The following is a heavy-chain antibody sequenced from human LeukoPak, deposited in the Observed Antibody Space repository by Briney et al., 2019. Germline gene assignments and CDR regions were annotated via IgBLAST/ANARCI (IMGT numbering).Heavy chain of an antibody. CDR2: INPSGGST. V-gene: IGHV1-46*01. D-gene: IGHD5/OR15-5a*01. J-gene: IGHJ3*02. Sequence: ASVKVSCKASGYTFTSYYMHWVRQAPGQGLEWMGIINPSGGSTSYAQKFQGRVTMTRDTSTSTVYMELSSLRSEDTAAYYCARDLGDIVSSITHAFDIWGQGTMVTVSS. CDR3: ARDLGDIVSSITHAFDI. CDR1: GYTFTSYY.